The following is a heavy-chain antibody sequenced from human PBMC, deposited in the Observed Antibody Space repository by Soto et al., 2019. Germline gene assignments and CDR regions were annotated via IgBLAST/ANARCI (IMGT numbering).Heavy chain of an antibody. Sequence: ASVKVSCKASGYTFTSYGISWVRQAPGQGLEWMGWISAYNGNTNYAQKLQGRVTMTTDTSTSTAYMELRSLRSDDTAVYYCARGLDDYGDHYYYYYMDVWGKGTTVTVSS. CDR1: GYTFTSYG. V-gene: IGHV1-18*01. D-gene: IGHD4-17*01. CDR3: ARGLDDYGDHYYYYYMDV. CDR2: ISAYNGNT. J-gene: IGHJ6*03.